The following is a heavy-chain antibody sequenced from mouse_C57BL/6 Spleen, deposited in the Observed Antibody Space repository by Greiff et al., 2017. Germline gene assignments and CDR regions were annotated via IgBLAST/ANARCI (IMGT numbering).Heavy chain of an antibody. J-gene: IGHJ4*01. CDR2: IYPGDGDT. CDR1: GYAFSSSW. Sequence: QVQLKESGPELVKPGASVKISCKASGYAFSSSWMNWVKQRPGKGLEWIGRIYPGDGDTNYNGKFKGKATLTADKSSSTAYMQLSSLTSEDSAVYFCARSGGGCYAMDYWGQGTSVTVSS. D-gene: IGHD1-2*01. CDR3: ARSGGGCYAMDY. V-gene: IGHV1-82*01.